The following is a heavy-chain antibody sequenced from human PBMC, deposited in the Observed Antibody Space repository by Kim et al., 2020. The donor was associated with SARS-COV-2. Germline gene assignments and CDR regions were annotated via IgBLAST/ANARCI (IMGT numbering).Heavy chain of an antibody. CDR2: INSDGSST. J-gene: IGHJ6*02. CDR3: ARGHAGVVVSNYGMDV. Sequence: GGSLRLSCAASGFTFSSYWMHWVRQAPGKGLVGVSRINSDGSSTTYADSVKGRFTISRDNAKNTLYLQMSSLRAEDTAVYYCARGHAGVVVSNYGMDVWGQGTTVTVAS. CDR1: GFTFSSYW. D-gene: IGHD3-22*01. V-gene: IGHV3-74*01.